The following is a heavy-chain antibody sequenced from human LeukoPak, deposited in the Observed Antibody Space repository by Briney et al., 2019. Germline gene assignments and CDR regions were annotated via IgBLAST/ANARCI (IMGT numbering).Heavy chain of an antibody. V-gene: IGHV3-30*18. Sequence: GRSLRLSCAASGFTFSSYGMHWVRQAPGKGLEWVAVISYDGSNKYYADSVKGRFTTSRDNSKNTLYLQMNSLRAEDTAVYYCAKDGSGSPVDYWGQGTLVTVSS. J-gene: IGHJ4*02. CDR1: GFTFSSYG. CDR3: AKDGSGSPVDY. D-gene: IGHD3-10*01. CDR2: ISYDGSNK.